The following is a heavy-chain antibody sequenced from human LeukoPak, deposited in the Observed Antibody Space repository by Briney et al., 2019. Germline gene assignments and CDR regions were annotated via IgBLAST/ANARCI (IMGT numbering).Heavy chain of an antibody. V-gene: IGHV3-21*01. CDR2: ISSSSSYI. Sequence: PGGSLRLSCAASGFTFSSYSMNWVRQAPGKGLEWVSSISSSSSYIYYADSVKGRFTISRDNAKNSLSLQMNSLRAEDTAVYYCARALVLRSAFDYWGQGTLVTVSS. D-gene: IGHD3-3*01. J-gene: IGHJ4*02. CDR1: GFTFSSYS. CDR3: ARALVLRSAFDY.